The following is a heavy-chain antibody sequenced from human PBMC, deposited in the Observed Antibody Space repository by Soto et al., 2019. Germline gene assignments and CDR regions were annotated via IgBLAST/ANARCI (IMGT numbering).Heavy chain of an antibody. Sequence: GGSLRLSCAASGFTLSRYAMHWVRQAPGKGLEWVALISYDAENEYYADSVKGRFTISRDNSKNMVFLQMSSLKTEDTGVYYCVRAVTGSTLDYWGQGTLVTVSS. CDR2: ISYDAENE. V-gene: IGHV3-30*15. CDR3: VRAVTGSTLDY. J-gene: IGHJ4*02. CDR1: GFTLSRYA. D-gene: IGHD2-21*02.